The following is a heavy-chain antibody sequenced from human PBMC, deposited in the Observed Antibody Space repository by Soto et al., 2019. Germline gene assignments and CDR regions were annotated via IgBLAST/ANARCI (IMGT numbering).Heavy chain of an antibody. J-gene: IGHJ6*02. CDR2: ISSSSSTT. V-gene: IGHV3-48*02. CDR3: ARDGYCVSTTCYFLPDV. CDR1: GFTFSRYG. Sequence: PGGSLRLSCAASGFTFSRYGMNWVRQAPGKGLEWVAYISSSSSTTYYADSVKGRFTISRDNAKNSLYLQMNSLRDEDTAVYYCARDGYCVSTTCYFLPDVWGQGTTVTVSS. D-gene: IGHD2-2*03.